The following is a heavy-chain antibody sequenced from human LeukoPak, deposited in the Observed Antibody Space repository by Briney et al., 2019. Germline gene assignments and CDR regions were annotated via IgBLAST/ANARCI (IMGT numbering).Heavy chain of an antibody. CDR2: IIPIFGTA. CDR3: ARPLEGLDAFDI. Sequence: SVKVSCKASGGTFSSYAISWVRQAPGQGLEWMGGIIPIFGTANYAQKFQGRVTITADKSTSTAYMELSSLRSEDTAVYYCARPLEGLDAFDIWGQGIMVTVSS. CDR1: GGTFSSYA. V-gene: IGHV1-69*06. D-gene: IGHD1-1*01. J-gene: IGHJ3*02.